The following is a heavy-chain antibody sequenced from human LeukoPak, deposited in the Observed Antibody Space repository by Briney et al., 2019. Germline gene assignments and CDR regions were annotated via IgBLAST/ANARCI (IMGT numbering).Heavy chain of an antibody. Sequence: SETLSLTCTVSGDSISRGGFYWSWIRQRSGKGLERVAYIKYNGDTFSNPSLKSRLTISRDTSKNLFSLILTSVTAADSALYFGARGTLLNYFDYWGQGALVTVSS. CDR2: IKYNGDT. V-gene: IGHV4-31*03. CDR3: ARGTLLNYFDY. CDR1: GDSISRGGFY. D-gene: IGHD3/OR15-3a*01. J-gene: IGHJ4*02.